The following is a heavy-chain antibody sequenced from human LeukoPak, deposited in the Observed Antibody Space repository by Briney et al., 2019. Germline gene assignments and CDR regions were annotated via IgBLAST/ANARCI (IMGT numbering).Heavy chain of an antibody. D-gene: IGHD2-2*01. CDR1: GFTVGSNY. J-gene: IGHJ4*02. CDR3: ARGGGRSTSCYTRSRDSKCGYYFDY. CDR2: IYSGGST. Sequence: AGGSMTLSCAASGFTVGSNYMSWVSQAPGKGMEWVSVIYSGGSTYYDGSVKGRFTISRDNSKNTLYLQMNILRAKDTAVYYCARGGGRSTSCYTRSRDSKCGYYFDYWGQGTLVTVSS. V-gene: IGHV3-66*02.